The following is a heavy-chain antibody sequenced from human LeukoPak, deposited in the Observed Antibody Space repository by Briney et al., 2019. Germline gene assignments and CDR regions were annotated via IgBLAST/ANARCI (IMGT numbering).Heavy chain of an antibody. D-gene: IGHD6-19*01. CDR2: VHYSGST. J-gene: IGHJ4*02. Sequence: PSETLSLTCTVSGGSMSSYYWSWIRQPPGKGLEWIGYVHYSGSTNYNPSLKSRVTISVNTSKNQFSLKLSFVTAADTAVYYCARHDYSRGWYFLAYWGQGTLVTVSS. CDR3: ARHDYSRGWYFLAY. CDR1: GGSMSSYY. V-gene: IGHV4-59*08.